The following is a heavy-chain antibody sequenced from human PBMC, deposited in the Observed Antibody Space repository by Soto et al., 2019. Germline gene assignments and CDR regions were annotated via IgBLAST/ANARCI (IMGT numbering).Heavy chain of an antibody. V-gene: IGHV4-39*02. CDR1: GGSIRSSSYY. CDR2: IYYSGST. Sequence: LSLPCTVSGGSIRSSSYYWGWIRQPPGKGLEWIGSIYYSGSTYYNPSLKSRVTISVDTSKNQFSLKLSSVTAADTAVYYCAREGGSSAAGWFDPWGQGNLVTVPQ. J-gene: IGHJ5*02. CDR3: AREGGSSAAGWFDP. D-gene: IGHD6-13*01.